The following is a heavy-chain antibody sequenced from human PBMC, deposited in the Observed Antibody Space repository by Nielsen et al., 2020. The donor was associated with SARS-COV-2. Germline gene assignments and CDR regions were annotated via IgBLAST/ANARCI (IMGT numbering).Heavy chain of an antibody. V-gene: IGHV3-21*01. CDR1: GFTFSSFA. CDR2: ISGDSNYI. CDR3: TRGFYSQSDC. D-gene: IGHD2-15*01. J-gene: IGHJ4*02. Sequence: GGSLRLSCAASGFTFSSFAMHWVRQAPGKGLEWVASISGDSNYIFYSELVKGRFTMSRDNGKNSLYLQMNTLRSEDTALYYCTRGFYSQSDCWGQGTLVTVSS.